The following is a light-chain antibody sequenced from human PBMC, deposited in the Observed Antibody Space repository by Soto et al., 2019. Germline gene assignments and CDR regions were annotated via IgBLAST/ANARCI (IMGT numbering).Light chain of an antibody. CDR2: XNN. CDR3: GTWDSSLSGGV. CDR1: NSNIGYNY. V-gene: IGLV1-51*02. J-gene: IGLJ2*01. Sequence: QSALTQPPSVSAAPGQKATISCSGNNSNIGYNYVSWYQQLPGTAPKLLIYXNNKRXXXXXXRFXGSKXGTSATLGITGLXXXXXXXXYCGTWDSSLSGGVFGGGTKLTVL.